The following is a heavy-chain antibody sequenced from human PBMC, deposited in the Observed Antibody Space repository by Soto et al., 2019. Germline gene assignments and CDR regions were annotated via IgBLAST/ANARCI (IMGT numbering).Heavy chain of an antibody. CDR3: ARAGAALVRGSIGGFDY. CDR1: GGAFNGYY. D-gene: IGHD3-10*01. CDR2: TNHSGTV. V-gene: IGHV4-34*01. Sequence: QVHLQQWGAGLLKPSETLSLTCAVNGGAFNGYYWTWIRPPPGKGLEWSGETNHSGTVDYNPSLKSRGTVSIDTSKKQLSLPLTSVTAADTAVYSCARAGAALVRGSIGGFDYWGQGTLVTVSS. J-gene: IGHJ4*02.